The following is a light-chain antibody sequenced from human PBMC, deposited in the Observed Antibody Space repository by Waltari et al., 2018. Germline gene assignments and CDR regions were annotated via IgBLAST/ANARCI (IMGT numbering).Light chain of an antibody. Sequence: QSVLTQPPSASGTPGPRVTMSCSGSSSNIGSHTVDWYQQFPGTAPKFLIDSYKQLPPGVPDRLSGSKAGNSASLAIIGLQSEDEADFYCAAWDDSLNGPVFGGGTKLAVL. CDR3: AAWDDSLNGPV. CDR2: SYK. V-gene: IGLV1-44*01. CDR1: SSNIGSHT. J-gene: IGLJ2*01.